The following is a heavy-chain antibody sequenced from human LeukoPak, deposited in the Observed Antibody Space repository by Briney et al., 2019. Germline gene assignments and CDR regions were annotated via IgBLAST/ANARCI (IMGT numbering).Heavy chain of an antibody. V-gene: IGHV3-23*01. CDR3: AKRGSTTYHFDS. J-gene: IGHJ4*02. D-gene: IGHD2-2*01. Sequence: GGSLRLSCAASGFTFSSYAMRWVRQAPGKGLEWVSSISGNGVGTYYADSVKGRFTISRDNSKNSLNLQMNSLRVEDTAVYYCAKRGSTTYHFDSWGQGTLVTVSS. CDR2: ISGNGVGT. CDR1: GFTFSSYA.